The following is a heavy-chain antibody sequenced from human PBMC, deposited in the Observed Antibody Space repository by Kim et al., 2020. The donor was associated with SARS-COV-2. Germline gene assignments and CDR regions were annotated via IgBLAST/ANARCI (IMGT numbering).Heavy chain of an antibody. CDR2: IYYSGST. D-gene: IGHD3-22*01. CDR1: GGSISSYY. Sequence: SETLSLTCTVSGGSISSYYWSWIRQPPGKGLEWIGYIYYSGSTNYNPSLKSRVTISVDTSKNQFSLKLSSVTAADTAVYYCARDRRNLAGYYDSSGYYWYFDLWGRGTLVTVSS. CDR3: ARDRRNLAGYYDSSGYYWYFDL. V-gene: IGHV4-59*01. J-gene: IGHJ2*01.